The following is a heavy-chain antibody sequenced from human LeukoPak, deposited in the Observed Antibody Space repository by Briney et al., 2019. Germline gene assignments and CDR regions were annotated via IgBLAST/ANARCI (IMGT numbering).Heavy chain of an antibody. CDR2: ISATGANT. CDR1: GFTFSTYS. D-gene: IGHD2-15*01. V-gene: IGHV3-23*01. Sequence: GGSLRPSCAASGFTFSTYSMSWVRQAPGKGLEWVSTISATGANTYYADSVNGRFTISRDNSKNTLYLQMSSLRVEDTALYYCAKVHRAANWFDAFDVWGQGTMVTVSS. J-gene: IGHJ3*01. CDR3: AKVHRAANWFDAFDV.